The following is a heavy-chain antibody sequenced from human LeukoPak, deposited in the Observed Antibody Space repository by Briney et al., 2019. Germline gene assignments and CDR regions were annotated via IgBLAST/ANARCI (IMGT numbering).Heavy chain of an antibody. D-gene: IGHD3-16*02. J-gene: IGHJ4*02. CDR1: GYTFTSYG. CDR2: ISAYNGNT. V-gene: IGHV1-18*01. Sequence: ASVKVSCKASGYTFTSYGISWVRQAPGQGLEWMGWISAYNGNTNYAQKLQGRVTMTTDTSTSTAYMELRSLRSDDTAVYYCARAVYYDYVWGSYRPVDYWGQGTLVTVSS. CDR3: ARAVYYDYVWGSYRPVDY.